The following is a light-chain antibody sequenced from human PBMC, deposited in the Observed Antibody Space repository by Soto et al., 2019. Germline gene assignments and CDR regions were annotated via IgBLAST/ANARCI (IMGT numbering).Light chain of an antibody. Sequence: ILLTQSPYTLSLSPGERATLSCRASQSVSSNYLAWYQQKLGHAPSLLIYDASRRATGIPDRLSGRGSGTDFTLTISRLEPEDFVVYYCQQYGRSPTFGQGTKVDIK. CDR2: DAS. J-gene: IGKJ1*01. V-gene: IGKV3-20*01. CDR3: QQYGRSPT. CDR1: QSVSSNY.